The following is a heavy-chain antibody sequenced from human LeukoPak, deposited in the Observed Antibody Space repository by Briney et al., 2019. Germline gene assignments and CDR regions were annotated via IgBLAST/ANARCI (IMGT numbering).Heavy chain of an antibody. CDR1: GFTFSTYW. D-gene: IGHD3-22*01. V-gene: IGHV3-74*01. J-gene: IGHJ1*01. Sequence: GGSLRLSCAASGFTFSTYWMHWVRQAPGKGLVWASRIKSDGSTNYADSVKGRLTISRDNAKNTVSLQMNSLRPEDTGVYYCARAPSEIGGYYPEYFRHWGQGTLVTVSS. CDR3: ARAPSEIGGYYPEYFRH. CDR2: IKSDGST.